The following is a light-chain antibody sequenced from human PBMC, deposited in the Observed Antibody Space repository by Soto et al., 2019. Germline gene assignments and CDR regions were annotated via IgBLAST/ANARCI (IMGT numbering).Light chain of an antibody. CDR1: QSFTNW. CDR2: KAS. J-gene: IGKJ1*01. V-gene: IGKV1-5*03. CDR3: QQYDTYPWT. Sequence: IQMTQSPSTLSASVGERVTISCRASQSFTNWLAWFQQKPGKAPKLLIHKASTLESGVPSRFSGSVSGTEFTLTISSLQPDDFATYYCQQYDTYPWTFGQGTKVEIK.